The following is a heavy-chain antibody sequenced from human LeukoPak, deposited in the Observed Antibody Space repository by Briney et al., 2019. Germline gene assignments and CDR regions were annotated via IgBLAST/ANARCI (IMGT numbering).Heavy chain of an antibody. J-gene: IGHJ4*02. Sequence: SVKVSCKASGGTFSSYAISWVRQAPGQGLEWMGGIIPIFGTANYAQKFQGRVTITTDESTSTAYMELSSLRSEDTAVYYCAREDSGSYFLDYWGQGTLVTVSS. CDR2: IIPIFGTA. CDR3: AREDSGSYFLDY. D-gene: IGHD1-26*01. CDR1: GGTFSSYA. V-gene: IGHV1-69*05.